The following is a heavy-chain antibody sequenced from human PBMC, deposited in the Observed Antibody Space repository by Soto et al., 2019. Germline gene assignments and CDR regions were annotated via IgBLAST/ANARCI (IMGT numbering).Heavy chain of an antibody. CDR2: IIPIFRTP. V-gene: IGHV1-69*12. D-gene: IGHD1-1*01. CDR3: ARDKGRGQLGGNYYYALDV. Sequence: QVQLVQSGAEVLKPGSSVKLSCKTSGGTFDTFAISWVRQAPGQGLEWMGGIIPIFRTPDYTQKLQGRVTITADVSTGTAYMELSSLRPEHTAVYDCARDKGRGQLGGNYYYALDVWGQGTRVTVSS. J-gene: IGHJ6*02. CDR1: GGTFDTFA.